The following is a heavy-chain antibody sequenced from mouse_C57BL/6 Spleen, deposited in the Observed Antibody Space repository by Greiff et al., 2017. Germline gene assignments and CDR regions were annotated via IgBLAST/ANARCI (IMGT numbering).Heavy chain of an antibody. Sequence: QVQLQQPGAELVRPGTSVKLSCKASGYTFTSYWMHWVKQRPGQGLEWIGVIDPSDSYTNYNQKFKGKATLTVDPSSSTAYMQLSSLTSEDSAVYYCARTDGYYGAMDYWGQGTSVTVSS. D-gene: IGHD2-3*01. V-gene: IGHV1-59*01. J-gene: IGHJ4*01. CDR1: GYTFTSYW. CDR2: IDPSDSYT. CDR3: ARTDGYYGAMDY.